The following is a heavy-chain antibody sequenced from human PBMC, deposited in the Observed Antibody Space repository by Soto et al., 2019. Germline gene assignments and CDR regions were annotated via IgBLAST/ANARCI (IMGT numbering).Heavy chain of an antibody. CDR2: IYYTGST. J-gene: IGHJ4*02. CDR1: GGSISSGLYQ. V-gene: IGHV4-61*01. Sequence: SETLSLTCIVFGGSISSGLYQWTWLRQPLGKGLEWIGYIYYTGSTYYSLSLKSRVTISVDMSKNQFSLKLSSVTAADTAVYYCARENHGDYDYWGQGTLVTVS. CDR3: ARENHGDYDY. D-gene: IGHD4-17*01.